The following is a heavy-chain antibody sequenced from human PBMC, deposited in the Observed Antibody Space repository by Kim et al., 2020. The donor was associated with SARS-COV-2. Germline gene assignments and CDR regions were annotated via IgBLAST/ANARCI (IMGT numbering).Heavy chain of an antibody. D-gene: IGHD6-6*01. Sequence: SETLSLTCAVYGGSFSGYYWSWIRQPPGKGLEWIGEINHSGSTNYNPSLKSRVTISVDTSKNQFSLKLSSVTAADTAVYYCARQTQYSSSSGGWFDPWGQGTLVTVSS. CDR2: INHSGST. V-gene: IGHV4-34*01. CDR1: GGSFSGYY. J-gene: IGHJ5*02. CDR3: ARQTQYSSSSGGWFDP.